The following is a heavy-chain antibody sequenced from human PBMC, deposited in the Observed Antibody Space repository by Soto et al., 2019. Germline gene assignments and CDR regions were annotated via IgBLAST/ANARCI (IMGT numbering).Heavy chain of an antibody. J-gene: IGHJ4*02. V-gene: IGHV4-39*01. CDR3: ARHTPAISISEH. CDR2: IYYSGST. D-gene: IGHD2-15*01. Sequence: SQTRRLSWSVSGGSISRSAYYGCRIRQPPGKGLEWIGSIYYSGSTYYNPSLKSRVTISVDTSKNQFSLKLSSVTAADTAVYYCARHTPAISISEHWGQGTLVTVS. CDR1: GGSISRSAYY.